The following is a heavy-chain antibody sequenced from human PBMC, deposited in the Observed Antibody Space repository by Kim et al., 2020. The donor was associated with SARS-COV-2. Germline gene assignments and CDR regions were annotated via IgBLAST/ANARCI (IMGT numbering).Heavy chain of an antibody. CDR3: ARGPVLYYDSSGYYYDGNWFDP. V-gene: IGHV5-51*01. CDR2: IYPDDSDT. Sequence: GESLKISCKGSGYSFTSYWIGWVRQMPGKGLEWMGIIYPDDSDTRYSPSFQGQVTISADKSISTAYLQWSSLKASDTAMYYCARGPVLYYDSSGYYYDGNWFDPWGQGTLVTVSS. J-gene: IGHJ5*02. CDR1: GYSFTSYW. D-gene: IGHD3-22*01.